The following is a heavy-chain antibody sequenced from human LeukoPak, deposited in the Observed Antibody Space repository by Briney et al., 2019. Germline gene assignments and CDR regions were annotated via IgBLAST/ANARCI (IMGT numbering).Heavy chain of an antibody. CDR1: GFTFSYYW. Sequence: GGSLRLAWAASGFTFSYYWMSWVRQAPGKGLEWVANIKQDGSERFYVDSVKGRFATSRDNAKNSLFLEMNSLRAEDTAVYYCARDSGFQYYSGMDVWGQGTTVTVSS. CDR2: IKQDGSER. CDR3: ARDSGFQYYSGMDV. V-gene: IGHV3-7*01. J-gene: IGHJ6*02. D-gene: IGHD1-26*01.